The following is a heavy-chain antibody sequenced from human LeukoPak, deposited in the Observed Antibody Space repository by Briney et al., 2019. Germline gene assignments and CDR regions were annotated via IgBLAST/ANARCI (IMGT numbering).Heavy chain of an antibody. D-gene: IGHD6-13*01. V-gene: IGHV3-30-3*01. Sequence: GGSLRLSCAASGFTFSSYAMHWVRQAPGKGLEWVAVISYDGSNKYYADSVKGRFTISRDNSKNTLYLQMNSLRAEDTAVYYCARDFGGSWTLYWYFDLWGRGTLVTVSS. J-gene: IGHJ2*01. CDR2: ISYDGSNK. CDR3: ARDFGGSWTLYWYFDL. CDR1: GFTFSSYA.